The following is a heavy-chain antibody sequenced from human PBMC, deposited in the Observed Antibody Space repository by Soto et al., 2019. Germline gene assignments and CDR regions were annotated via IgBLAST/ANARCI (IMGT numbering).Heavy chain of an antibody. J-gene: IGHJ5*02. CDR2: VNPSSGNT. V-gene: IGHV1-8*02. CDR1: GYTFTTYD. Sequence: QVQLVQSGAEVKRPGASVKVSCEASGYTFTTYDINWVRQASGQGLEWMGCVNPSSGNTGYAQKFHGRVTMTRDTSISTAYMELSSLKYEDTAIYYCARASMYIWNDHWGQGTLVTVSS. CDR3: ARASMYIWNDH. D-gene: IGHD1-20*01.